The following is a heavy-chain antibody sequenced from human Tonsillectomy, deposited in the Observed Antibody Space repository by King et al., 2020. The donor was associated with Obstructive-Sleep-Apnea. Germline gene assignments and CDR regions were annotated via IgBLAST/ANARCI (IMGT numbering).Heavy chain of an antibody. D-gene: IGHD6-13*01. V-gene: IGHV3-33*06. CDR1: GFSFSRFA. CDR3: AKDEGSSFPIHDYYGMDV. J-gene: IGHJ6*02. Sequence: VQLVESGGGVVQPGRSLRLSCAASGFSFSRFAMHWVRQAPGKGMEWVAVVWYDGSKKYYGDSVKGRFTISRDNSKSTLYLQMNRLRAEDTAIYYCAKDEGSSFPIHDYYGMDVWRQGTTVTVSS. CDR2: VWYDGSKK.